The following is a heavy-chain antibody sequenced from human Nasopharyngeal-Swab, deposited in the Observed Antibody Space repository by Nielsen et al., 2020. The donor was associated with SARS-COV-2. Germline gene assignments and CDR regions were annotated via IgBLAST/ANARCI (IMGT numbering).Heavy chain of an antibody. D-gene: IGHD7-27*01. J-gene: IGHJ4*02. CDR3: ARDRANWDFDY. V-gene: IGHV3-11*04. Sequence: GGSLRLSCAASGFPFSDYYMSWIRQAPGKGLEYIAYISGSGGTIYYGDSMKGRFTISRDNAKNSLYLQMNSLRAEDTAVYYCARDRANWDFDYWGQGTLVTVSS. CDR2: ISGSGGTI. CDR1: GFPFSDYY.